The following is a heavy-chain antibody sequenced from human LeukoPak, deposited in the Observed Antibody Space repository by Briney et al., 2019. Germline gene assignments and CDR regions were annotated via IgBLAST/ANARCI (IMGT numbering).Heavy chain of an antibody. CDR1: GYTFTDYY. CDR2: INPNSGAT. Sequence: GASVKVSCKASGYTFTDYYMHWVRQAPGQGLEWMGSINPNSGATNYAREFQGRVTMTRDTSITTAYMDLSRLTSDDTAVFYCARDSLGFGAPWYLEYWGQGTLVTVSS. CDR3: ARDSLGFGAPWYLEY. D-gene: IGHD3-3*01. J-gene: IGHJ4*02. V-gene: IGHV1-2*02.